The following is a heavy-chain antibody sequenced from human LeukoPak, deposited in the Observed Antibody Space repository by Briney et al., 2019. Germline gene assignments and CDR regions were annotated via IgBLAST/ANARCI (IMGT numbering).Heavy chain of an antibody. V-gene: IGHV3-53*01. J-gene: IGHJ3*02. CDR1: GFTVSSNY. Sequence: PGGSLRLSCAASGFTVSSNYMSWVRQAPGKGLEWVSVIYSGGSTYYADSVKGRFTISRDNSKNTLYLQMNSLRAEDTAVYYCARVQYYDSSGYSDAFDIWGQGTMVTVSS. CDR3: ARVQYYDSSGYSDAFDI. D-gene: IGHD3-22*01. CDR2: IYSGGST.